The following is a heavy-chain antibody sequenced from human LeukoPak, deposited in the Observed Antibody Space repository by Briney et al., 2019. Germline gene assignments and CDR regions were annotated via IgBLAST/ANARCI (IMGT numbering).Heavy chain of an antibody. D-gene: IGHD6-19*01. CDR3: ARREIAVAGIIAWFDP. V-gene: IGHV4-34*01. CDR2: INHSGST. Sequence: SETLSLTCAVYGGSFSGYYWSWIRQPPGKGLAWIGEINHSGSTNYNPSLKSRVTISVDTSKNQFSLKLSSVTAADTAVYYCARREIAVAGIIAWFDPWGQGTLVTVSS. J-gene: IGHJ5*02. CDR1: GGSFSGYY.